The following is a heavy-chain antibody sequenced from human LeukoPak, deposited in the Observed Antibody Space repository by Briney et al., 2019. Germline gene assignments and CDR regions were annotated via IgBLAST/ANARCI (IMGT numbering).Heavy chain of an antibody. D-gene: IGHD2-2*02. CDR3: ARGGAFVVVPAAISGDYYYGMDV. CDR1: GYTFTSYD. V-gene: IGHV1-8*01. J-gene: IGHJ6*02. CDR2: MNSNSGNT. Sequence: ASVKVSCKASGYTFTSYDINWVRQATGQGLEWMGWMNSNSGNTGYAQKFQGRVTMTRNTSISTAYMELSSLRSEDTAVYYCARGGAFVVVPAAISGDYYYGMDVWGQGTTVTVSS.